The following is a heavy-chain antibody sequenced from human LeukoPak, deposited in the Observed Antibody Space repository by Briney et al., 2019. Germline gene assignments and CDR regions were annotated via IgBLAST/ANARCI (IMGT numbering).Heavy chain of an antibody. CDR2: ISYDGSNK. Sequence: QPGGSLRLSCAASGFTFSSYGMHWVRQAPGKGLEWVAVISYDGSNKYYADSVKGRFTISRDNSKNTLYLQMNSLRAEDTAVYYCATRSRDFDYWGQGTLVTVSS. CDR1: GFTFSSYG. D-gene: IGHD2-2*01. J-gene: IGHJ4*02. V-gene: IGHV3-30*03. CDR3: ATRSRDFDY.